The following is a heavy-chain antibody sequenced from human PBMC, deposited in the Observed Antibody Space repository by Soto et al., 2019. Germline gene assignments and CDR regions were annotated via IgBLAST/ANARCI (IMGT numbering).Heavy chain of an antibody. J-gene: IGHJ4*02. CDR1: GLPFSGYW. D-gene: IGHD4-17*01. V-gene: IGHV3-74*01. CDR2: INSDGSST. Sequence: EVQLVESGGGLVQPGGSLRLSCEASGLPFSGYWMHWVRQAPGKGLVWVSRINSDGSSTNYADSVKGRFTISRDNVKNTLYLQMDSLRSEGTAVYYCARGVPGHYGCDYWGQGTLVTVSS. CDR3: ARGVPGHYGCDY.